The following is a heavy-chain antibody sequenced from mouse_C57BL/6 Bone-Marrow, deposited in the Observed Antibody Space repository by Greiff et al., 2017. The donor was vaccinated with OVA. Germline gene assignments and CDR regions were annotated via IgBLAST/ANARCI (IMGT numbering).Heavy chain of an antibody. V-gene: IGHV1-19*01. Sequence: EVQLQQSGPVLVKPGASVKMSCKASGYTFTDYYMNWVKQSHGKSLEWIGVINPYNGGTSYNQKFKGKATLTVDKSSSTAYMELNSLTSEDSAVYYCARWGYSNYLSMDYWGQGTSVTVSS. CDR3: ARWGYSNYLSMDY. CDR1: GYTFTDYY. CDR2: INPYNGGT. D-gene: IGHD2-5*01. J-gene: IGHJ4*01.